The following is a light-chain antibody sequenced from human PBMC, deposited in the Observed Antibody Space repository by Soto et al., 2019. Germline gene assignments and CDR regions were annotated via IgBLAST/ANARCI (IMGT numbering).Light chain of an antibody. V-gene: IGKV1-27*01. CDR2: AAS. J-gene: IGKJ4*01. CDR3: QQFNSVPT. Sequence: DVQLTQSPSSLSASVGDRVTITCRASQGISNYLAWYQQKPGKVPNLLIYAASTLQSGVPSRVSGIRSGTDFPLTTSSLQPEGVATYYCQQFNSVPTFGGGTKVEI. CDR1: QGISNY.